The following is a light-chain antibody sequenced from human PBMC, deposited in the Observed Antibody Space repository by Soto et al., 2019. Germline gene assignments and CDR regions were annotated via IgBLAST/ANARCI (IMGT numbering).Light chain of an antibody. Sequence: QSALTQPASVSGSPGQSITISCTGTSSDVGGYNYVSWYQQHPGKAPKLMIYDVSNRPSGVSTRFSGSKSGNTASLTISGLQAEDEADYYCSSYTSSSTLVFGVGTQLTVL. CDR2: DVS. CDR1: SSDVGGYNY. J-gene: IGLJ2*01. CDR3: SSYTSSSTLV. V-gene: IGLV2-14*01.